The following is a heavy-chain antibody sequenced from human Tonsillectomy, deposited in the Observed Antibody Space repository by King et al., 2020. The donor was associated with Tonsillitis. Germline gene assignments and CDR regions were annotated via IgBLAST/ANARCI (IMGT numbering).Heavy chain of an antibody. CDR2: ISAYNGNT. CDR3: ARDRHYYDSSAYYYFDY. J-gene: IGHJ4*02. Sequence: QLVQSGAEVKKPGASVKVSCKASGYTLTSYGLSWVRQAPGQGLEWMGLISAYNGNTNFAQKLQGRVTMTTDTSTSTAYMELRSLRSDDTAVYYCARDRHYYDSSAYYYFDYWGQGTLVTVSS. V-gene: IGHV1-18*01. D-gene: IGHD3-22*01. CDR1: GYTLTSYG.